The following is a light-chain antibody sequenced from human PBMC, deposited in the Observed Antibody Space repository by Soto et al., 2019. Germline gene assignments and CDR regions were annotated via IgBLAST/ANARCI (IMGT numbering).Light chain of an antibody. V-gene: IGKV3-20*01. CDR3: QQYGNSPVT. J-gene: IGKJ1*01. CDR1: QSVSSNY. CDR2: GAS. Sequence: EFVLTQSPGTLSLSPGEKATLSCRASQSVSSNYLAWYQHKPGQAPRLLIYGASSGATGIPDRFSGSGSGTDFTLTISRLEPEDFAVYYCQQYGNSPVTFGQGTKV.